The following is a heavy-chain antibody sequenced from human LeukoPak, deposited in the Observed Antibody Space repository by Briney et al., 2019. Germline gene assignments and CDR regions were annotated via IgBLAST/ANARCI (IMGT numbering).Heavy chain of an antibody. V-gene: IGHV1-46*01. CDR2: INPGGGST. J-gene: IGHJ6*02. Sequence: ASVKVSCKASGYTFTNYYMHWVRQAPGQGLEWMGIINPGGGSTSYTQMFQGRVTMTRDTSTSTVYMELSGLRSEDTAVYYCARADYGGNSDYYYYGLDVWGQGITVTVSS. CDR3: ARADYGGNSDYYYYGLDV. D-gene: IGHD4-23*01. CDR1: GYTFTNYY.